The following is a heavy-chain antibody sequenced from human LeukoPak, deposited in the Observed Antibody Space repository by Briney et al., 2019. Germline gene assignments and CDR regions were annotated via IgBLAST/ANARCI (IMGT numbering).Heavy chain of an antibody. J-gene: IGHJ4*02. V-gene: IGHV4-39*07. CDR3: ARDKIVGATFFDY. CDR2: IYYSGST. D-gene: IGHD1-26*01. Sequence: SETLSLTCTVSGGSISSSSYYWGWIRQPPGKGLEWIGSIYYSGSTYYNPSLKSRVTISVDTSKNQFSLKLSSVTAADTAVYYCARDKIVGATFFDYWGQGTLVTVSS. CDR1: GGSISSSSYY.